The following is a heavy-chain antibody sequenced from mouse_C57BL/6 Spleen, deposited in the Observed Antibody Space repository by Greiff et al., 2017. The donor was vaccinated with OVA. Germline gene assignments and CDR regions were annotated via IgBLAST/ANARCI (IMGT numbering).Heavy chain of an antibody. D-gene: IGHD1-1*01. Sequence: VQLQQSGAELVRPGASVTLSCKASGYTFTDYEMHWVKQTPVHGLEWIGVIDPETGSTAYNQKFKGKAILTADKSSSTAYRELRRLTSEDSAVYYCTREKVYYGSSYDAMGYWGQGTSVTVSS. V-gene: IGHV1-15*01. CDR3: TREKVYYGSSYDAMGY. CDR2: IDPETGST. J-gene: IGHJ4*01. CDR1: GYTFTDYE.